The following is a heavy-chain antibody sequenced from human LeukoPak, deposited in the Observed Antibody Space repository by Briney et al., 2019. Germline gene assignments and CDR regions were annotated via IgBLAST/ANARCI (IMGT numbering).Heavy chain of an antibody. Sequence: GGSLRLSCAASGFTFSSYAMSWVRQAPGKGLEWVSAISGSGGSTYYADSVKGRFTISRDNSKKTLYLQMNSLRADDTAVYYCARGIISAFDFWGQGTLVTVSS. CDR1: GFTFSSYA. V-gene: IGHV3-23*01. J-gene: IGHJ4*02. D-gene: IGHD3-16*01. CDR2: ISGSGGST. CDR3: ARGIISAFDF.